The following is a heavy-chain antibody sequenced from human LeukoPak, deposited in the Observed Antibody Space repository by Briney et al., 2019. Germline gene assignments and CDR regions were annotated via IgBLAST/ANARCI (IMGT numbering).Heavy chain of an antibody. CDR3: AKDMNSWRDGSGLGDYFDY. V-gene: IGHV3-23*01. J-gene: IGHJ4*02. Sequence: GRSLRLSCAASGFTFSSYAMSWVRQAPGKGLEWVSGTSGSGRSIHYADSVKGRFTISRDNSKNTLYLQMNSLRADDTAVYYCAKDMNSWRDGSGLGDYFDYWGQGTLVTVSS. CDR1: GFTFSSYA. D-gene: IGHD6-19*01. CDR2: TSGSGRSI.